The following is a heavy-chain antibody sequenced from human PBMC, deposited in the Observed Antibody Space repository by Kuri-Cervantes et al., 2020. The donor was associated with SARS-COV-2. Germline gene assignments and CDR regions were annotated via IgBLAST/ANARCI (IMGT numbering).Heavy chain of an antibody. Sequence: GGSLRLSCAASGFTFSSYAVHWVRQAPGKGLEWVAVISYDGSNKYYADSVKGRFTISRDNSKNTLYLQMNSLRAEDTAVYYCARSINYDFWSGPHYWGQGTLVTVSS. J-gene: IGHJ4*02. CDR2: ISYDGSNK. CDR3: ARSINYDFWSGPHY. V-gene: IGHV3-30-3*01. D-gene: IGHD3-3*01. CDR1: GFTFSSYA.